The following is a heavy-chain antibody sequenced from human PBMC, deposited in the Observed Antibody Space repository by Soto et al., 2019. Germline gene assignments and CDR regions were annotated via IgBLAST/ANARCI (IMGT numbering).Heavy chain of an antibody. D-gene: IGHD6-13*01. CDR1: GYTETSYA. CDR3: ARSGYSSSDFDH. CDR2: INAGNGNT. Sequence: DSGKVSCKASGYTETSYAMEWVRQAHGQRLEWMGWINAGNGNTKYSQKFQGRVTITRDTSASTAYMELSSLRSEDTAVYYCARSGYSSSDFDHWGQGTLVTVSS. V-gene: IGHV1-3*01. J-gene: IGHJ4*03.